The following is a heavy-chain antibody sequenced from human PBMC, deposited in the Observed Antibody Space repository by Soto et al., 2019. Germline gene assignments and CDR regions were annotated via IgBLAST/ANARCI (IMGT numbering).Heavy chain of an antibody. D-gene: IGHD6-6*01. CDR3: ARDKYSSSPFDY. CDR2: IYCSGST. Sequence: SETLSLTCTVSGGSISSYYWSWIRQPPGKGLEWIGYIYCSGSTNYNPSLKSRVTISVDTSKNQFSLKLSSVTAADTAVYYCARDKYSSSPFDYWGQGTLVTVSS. J-gene: IGHJ4*02. V-gene: IGHV4-59*01. CDR1: GGSISSYY.